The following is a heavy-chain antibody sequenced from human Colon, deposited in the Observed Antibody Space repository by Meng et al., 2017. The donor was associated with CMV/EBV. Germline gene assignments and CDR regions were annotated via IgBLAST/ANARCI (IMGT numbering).Heavy chain of an antibody. D-gene: IGHD3-22*01. CDR1: ASIKRNNYY. CDR2: VYFSGST. J-gene: IGHJ4*02. Sequence: ASIKRNNYYWGWIRQPPGKGLEWIGNVYFSGSTYYNPSLKSRVTISVDTSKNQFSLKVNSVTAADTAVYYCARHAGTRITMIRHFDSWGQGTLVTVSS. CDR3: ARHAGTRITMIRHFDS. V-gene: IGHV4-39*01.